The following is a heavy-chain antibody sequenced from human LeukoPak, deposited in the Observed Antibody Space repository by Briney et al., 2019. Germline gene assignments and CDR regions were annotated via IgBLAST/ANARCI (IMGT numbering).Heavy chain of an antibody. D-gene: IGHD5-18*01. CDR2: FYHGGST. V-gene: IGHV4-38-2*02. J-gene: IGHJ5*02. CDR1: GYSISTGYY. CDR3: ARIGYSYGYNGFDP. Sequence: SETLSLTCTVSGYSISTGYYWDWIRPPPGKGLEWIGTFYHGGSTYYNPSLKSRVTMSVDTSNNQFSLKLSSVTAADTAVYYCARIGYSYGYNGFDPWGQGTLVTVSS.